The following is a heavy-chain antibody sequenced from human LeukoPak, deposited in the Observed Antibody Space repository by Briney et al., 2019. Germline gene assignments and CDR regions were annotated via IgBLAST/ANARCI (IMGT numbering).Heavy chain of an antibody. D-gene: IGHD1-26*01. Sequence: KSGGSLRLSCAASGFTFSSYSMNWVRQAPGKGLEWVSSISSSSYIYYADSVKGRFTISRDNAKNSLYLQMNSLRAEDTAVYYCARVGATLVGAFDIWGQGTMVTVSS. CDR1: GFTFSSYS. CDR3: ARVGATLVGAFDI. V-gene: IGHV3-21*01. CDR2: ISSSSYI. J-gene: IGHJ3*02.